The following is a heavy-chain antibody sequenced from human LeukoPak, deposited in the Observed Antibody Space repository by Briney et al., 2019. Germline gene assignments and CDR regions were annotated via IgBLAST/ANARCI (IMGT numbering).Heavy chain of an antibody. CDR3: ARDHNWGFDY. CDR2: ISSTGVI. D-gene: IGHD7-27*01. J-gene: IGHJ4*02. CDR1: GSTFSDYP. V-gene: IGHV3-69-1*01. Sequence: PGGSLRLSCAASGSTFSDYPMNWVRQTPGKGLEWVSYISSTGVIYYADSVRGRFSISRDNAMNSVYMQMNSLRAEDTALYYCARDHNWGFDYWGRGTLVTVSS.